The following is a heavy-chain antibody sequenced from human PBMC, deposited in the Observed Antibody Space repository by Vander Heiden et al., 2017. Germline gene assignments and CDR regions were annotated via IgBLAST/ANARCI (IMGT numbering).Heavy chain of an antibody. CDR3: ARDEDYAYYFDY. J-gene: IGHJ4*02. Sequence: QVQLVESGGGVVQPGRSLRLSCAASGFTFSRPAMHWVRQAPGKGLEGVAVITYAGSNKYFADSVTGRFTISRDNSKNTLYLQMNSLRVEDTAVYYCARDEDYAYYFDYWGQGTLVTVSS. CDR1: GFTFSRPA. D-gene: IGHD2-2*01. V-gene: IGHV3-30*01. CDR2: ITYAGSNK.